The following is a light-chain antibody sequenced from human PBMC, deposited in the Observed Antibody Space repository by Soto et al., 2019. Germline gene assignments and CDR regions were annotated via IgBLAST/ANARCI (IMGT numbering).Light chain of an antibody. Sequence: DIQMTQSPSTLSVSVGDSVTITCRASQSINSWLAWYQQKPGKAPNLLISKASNLNSGVPSRFSGSGSGAEFTLTISSLQPDDSATYFCQQYAIPPMSFGQGTRLEIK. CDR1: QSINSW. J-gene: IGKJ5*01. CDR3: QQYAIPPMS. CDR2: KAS. V-gene: IGKV1-5*03.